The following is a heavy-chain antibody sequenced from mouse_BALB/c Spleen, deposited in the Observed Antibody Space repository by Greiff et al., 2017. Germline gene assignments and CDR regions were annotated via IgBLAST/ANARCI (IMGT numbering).Heavy chain of an antibody. CDR1: GFSLTSYG. Sequence: VQLQESGPGLVAPSQTLSITCTVSGFSLTSYGVHWVRQPPGKGLEWLGVIWAGGSTNYYSALMTRLSISKDNSKSQVFLKMNSLQTDDTAMYYCAREEWLFDYWGQGTTLTVSS. J-gene: IGHJ2*01. CDR2: IWAGGST. CDR3: AREEWLFDY. V-gene: IGHV2-9*02. D-gene: IGHD1-2*01.